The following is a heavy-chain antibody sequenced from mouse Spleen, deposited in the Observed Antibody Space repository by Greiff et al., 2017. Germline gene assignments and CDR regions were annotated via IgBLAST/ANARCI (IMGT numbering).Heavy chain of an antibody. J-gene: IGHJ3*01. D-gene: IGHD4-1*01. CDR1: GFTFSSYA. V-gene: IGHV5-9-1*01. CDR3: AREGLTGTPWFAY. CDR2: ISSGGSYT. Sequence: EVMLVESGGGLVKPGGSLKLSCAASGFTFSSYAMSWVRQTPEKRLEWVATISSGGSYTYYPDSVKGRFTISRDNAKNNLYLQMSSLRSEDTAMYYCAREGLTGTPWFAYWGQGTLVTVSA.